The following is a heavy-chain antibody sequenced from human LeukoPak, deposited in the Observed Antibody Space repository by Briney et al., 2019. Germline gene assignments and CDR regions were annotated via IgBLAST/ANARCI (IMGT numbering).Heavy chain of an antibody. CDR1: GYSISSGYY. Sequence: SETLSLTCTVSGYSISSGYYWGWIRQPPGKGLEWIGSIYHSGSTNYNPSLKSRVTISVDTSKNQFSLKLSSVTAADTAMYYCASPWDFWGQGTLVTVSS. V-gene: IGHV4-38-2*02. J-gene: IGHJ4*02. CDR2: IYHSGST. CDR3: ASPWDF.